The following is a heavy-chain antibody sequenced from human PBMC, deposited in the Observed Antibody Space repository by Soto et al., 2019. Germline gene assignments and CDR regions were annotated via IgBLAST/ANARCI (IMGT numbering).Heavy chain of an antibody. D-gene: IGHD2-21*01. CDR3: ARGECGGECDRAFDF. CDR1: GFSVSNNY. V-gene: IGHV3-53*01. Sequence: SGGSLRLSCAASGFSVSNNYMAWVRQAPGKGLEWVSVIYSGGSAAYADFVKGRFIISRDNSKNTVSLQMNSLTTEDTAVYYCARGECGGECDRAFDFWGQGTLVTVSS. J-gene: IGHJ4*02. CDR2: IYSGGSA.